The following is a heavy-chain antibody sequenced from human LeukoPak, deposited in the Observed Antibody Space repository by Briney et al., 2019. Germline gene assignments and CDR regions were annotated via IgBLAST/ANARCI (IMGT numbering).Heavy chain of an antibody. D-gene: IGHD6-19*01. CDR3: ARGLWAVAGSDY. CDR2: ISAHNGNT. J-gene: IGHJ4*02. V-gene: IGHV1-18*01. Sequence: ASVKVSCKASGYTFTNYVISWVRQAPGQGLEWMGWISAHNGNTNYAQILQGRVTMTTDTSTSTAYMELRSLRSDDTAVYYCARGLWAVAGSDYWGQGTLVTVSS. CDR1: GYTFTNYV.